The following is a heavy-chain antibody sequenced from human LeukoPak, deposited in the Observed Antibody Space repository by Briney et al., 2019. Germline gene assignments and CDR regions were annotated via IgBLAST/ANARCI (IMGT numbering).Heavy chain of an antibody. CDR2: IYTGGST. D-gene: IGHD3-16*01. CDR1: GFTVSSNY. V-gene: IGHV3-53*01. Sequence: PGGSLRLSCAASGFTVSSNYMSWVRQAPGKGLEWVSIIYTGGSTYYADSVKGRFTISRDNSKNTLYLQMNSLRAEDTAVYYCARDSVGASWADYWGQGTLVTVSS. CDR3: ARDSVGASWADY. J-gene: IGHJ4*02.